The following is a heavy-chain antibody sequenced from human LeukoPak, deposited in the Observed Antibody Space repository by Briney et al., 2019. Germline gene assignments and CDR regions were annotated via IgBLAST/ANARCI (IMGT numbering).Heavy chain of an antibody. CDR3: ARDVATTNWFDP. D-gene: IGHD4-11*01. CDR1: GYTFTSYD. Sequence: ASVKVSCKASGYTFTSYDINWVRQAPGQGLEWMGWMNPNSGNTGYAQKFQGRVTMTRNTSISTAYMELSSLRSEDTAVYYCARDVATTNWFDPWGQGTLVTVSS. CDR2: MNPNSGNT. V-gene: IGHV1-8*01. J-gene: IGHJ5*02.